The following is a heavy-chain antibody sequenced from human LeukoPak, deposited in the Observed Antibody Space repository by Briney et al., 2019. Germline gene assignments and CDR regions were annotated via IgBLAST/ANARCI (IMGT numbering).Heavy chain of an antibody. CDR1: GFTFSNYA. V-gene: IGHV3-23*01. D-gene: IGHD6-19*01. CDR3: PRQSYASGWNPFDY. CDR2: ISGGGITT. J-gene: IGHJ4*02. Sequence: LSGGSLRLSCAASGFTFSNYAMSWVRQAPGKGLEWVSTISGGGITTYYADSAKGRFTISRDNSKNTMFLQLNSLRADDTAVYYCPRQSYASGWNPFDYWGQGILVTVSS.